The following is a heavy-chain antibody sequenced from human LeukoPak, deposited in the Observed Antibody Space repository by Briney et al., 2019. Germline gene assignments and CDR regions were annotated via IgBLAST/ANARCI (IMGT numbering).Heavy chain of an antibody. CDR1: GFTFSSYS. CDR3: ARVYYYYMDV. CDR2: ISSSGSHI. J-gene: IGHJ6*03. V-gene: IGHV3-21*01. Sequence: GGSLRLSCAASGFTFSSYSMNWVRQAPGKGLEWVSSISSSGSHIYYADSVKGRITISRDNAKNSVYLQMNSLRAEDTAVYYCARVYYYYMDVWGKGTTVTVSS.